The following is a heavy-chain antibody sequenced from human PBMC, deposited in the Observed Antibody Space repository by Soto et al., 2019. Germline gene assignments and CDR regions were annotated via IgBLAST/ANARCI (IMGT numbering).Heavy chain of an antibody. V-gene: IGHV3-33*01. CDR2: IWHDGNNY. Sequence: QVQLVESGGGVVQPGTSLRLSCAASGFIFNNYGMQWVRQAPGKGLEWVAVIWHDGNNYDYADSVKGRFTVSRDNSKNTLYLQMNSLRVDDTAVYYCARDPGKDEAMHHWGQGTLVTVSS. J-gene: IGHJ5*02. CDR3: ARDPGKDEAMHH. CDR1: GFIFNNYG.